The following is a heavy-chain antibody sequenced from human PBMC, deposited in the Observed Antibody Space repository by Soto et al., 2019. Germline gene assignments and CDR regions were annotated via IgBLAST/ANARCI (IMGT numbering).Heavy chain of an antibody. D-gene: IGHD6-6*01. CDR2: IKQDGTEK. CDR1: GFTFSSYW. V-gene: IGHV3-7*01. J-gene: IGHJ4*02. CDR3: ARPRIRTYSSSSVYFDY. Sequence: EVQLVESGGGLVQPGGSLRLSCAASGFTFSSYWMSWVRQAPGKGLEWVANIKQDGTEKYYVDSVKGRFTISRDNAKNSLYLQMNSLRAEDTAVYYCARPRIRTYSSSSVYFDYWGQGTLVTVSS.